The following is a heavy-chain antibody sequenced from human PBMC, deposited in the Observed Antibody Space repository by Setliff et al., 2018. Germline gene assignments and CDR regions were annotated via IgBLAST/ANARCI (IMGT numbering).Heavy chain of an antibody. CDR2: IYIGGSI. V-gene: IGHV4-4*07. J-gene: IGHJ5*02. Sequence: SETLSLTCTVSGGSISSYYWSWIRQPAGKGLEWIGHIYIGGSINYNPSLKSRVTISVDTSKNQFSLKLSSVTAADTAVYYCARVLPGRFDPWGQGTLVTVSS. CDR1: GGSISSYY. CDR3: ARVLPGRFDP.